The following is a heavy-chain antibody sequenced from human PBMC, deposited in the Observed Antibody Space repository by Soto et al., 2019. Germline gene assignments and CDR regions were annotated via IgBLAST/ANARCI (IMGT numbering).Heavy chain of an antibody. CDR3: AKEDALDGSSARYRYDS. Sequence: QVQLVESGGGVVQPGRSLRLSCAASGFTFSSYGMHWVRQAPGKGLEWVAVVSYEGSVDYYAASVKGRFTISRDNSKNTLYLQMNSLRADDTAVYYCAKEDALDGSSARYRYDSWGQGTLVTVSS. V-gene: IGHV3-30*18. CDR2: VSYEGSVD. J-gene: IGHJ5*02. CDR1: GFTFSSYG. D-gene: IGHD3-16*01.